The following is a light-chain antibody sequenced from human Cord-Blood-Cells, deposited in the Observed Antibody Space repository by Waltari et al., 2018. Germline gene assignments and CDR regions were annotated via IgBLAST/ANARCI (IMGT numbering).Light chain of an antibody. CDR1: SSDVGRYNL. Sequence: QSALTQPPSLYGSPGPSITLSCTGTSSDVGRYNLVSWYQQHPGKAPKLMIYEGSKRPSGVSNRFSGSKSGNTASLTISGLQAEDEADYYCCSYAGSSTYYVFGTGTKVTVL. CDR2: EGS. V-gene: IGLV2-23*01. J-gene: IGLJ1*01. CDR3: CSYAGSSTYYV.